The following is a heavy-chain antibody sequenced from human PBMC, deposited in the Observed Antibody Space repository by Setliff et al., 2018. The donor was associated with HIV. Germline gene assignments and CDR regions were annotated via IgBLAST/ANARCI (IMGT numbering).Heavy chain of an antibody. CDR1: GGSISGYF. CDR3: AREPKGGDDRALDY. J-gene: IGHJ4*02. Sequence: SETLSLTCTVSGGSISGYFWSWIRQPAGKGLEWIGRTFTSGVTNYSPSLKSRVTMSVDTSKNQFSLNLTSVTAADTAVYYCAREPKGGDDRALDYWGQGTLVTVSS. V-gene: IGHV4-4*07. CDR2: TFTSGVT. D-gene: IGHD3-16*01.